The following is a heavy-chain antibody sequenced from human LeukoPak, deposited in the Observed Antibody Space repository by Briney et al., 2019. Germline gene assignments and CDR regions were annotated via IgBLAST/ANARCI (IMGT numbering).Heavy chain of an antibody. CDR3: ARMMYYYDSSGYDPFDY. J-gene: IGHJ4*02. V-gene: IGHV4-34*01. Sequence: PSETLSLTCAVYGGSFSGYYWSWIRQPPGKGLEWIGEINHSGSTNYNPSLKSRVTISVDTSKNQFSLKLSSVTAADTAVYYCARMMYYYDSSGYDPFDYWGQGTLVTVSS. CDR2: INHSGST. CDR1: GGSFSGYY. D-gene: IGHD3-22*01.